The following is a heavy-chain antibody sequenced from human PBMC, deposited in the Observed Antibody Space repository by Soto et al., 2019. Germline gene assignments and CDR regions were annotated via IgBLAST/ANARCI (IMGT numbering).Heavy chain of an antibody. Sequence: PGGSLRLSSAASGFTFSSYAMSWVRQAPGKGLEWVSAISGSGGSTYYADSVKGRFTISRDNSKNTLYLQMNSLRAEDTAVYYCAKDQAVRFSLYGMDVWSQGTTVTVSS. V-gene: IGHV3-23*01. CDR1: GFTFSSYA. CDR3: AKDQAVRFSLYGMDV. CDR2: ISGSGGST. D-gene: IGHD3-3*01. J-gene: IGHJ6*02.